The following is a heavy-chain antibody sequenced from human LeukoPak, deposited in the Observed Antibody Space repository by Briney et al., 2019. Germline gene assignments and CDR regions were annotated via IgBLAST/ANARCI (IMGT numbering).Heavy chain of an antibody. D-gene: IGHD3-22*01. CDR3: ARGGWLPPDY. CDR2: IYSTVST. Sequence: SETLSLTCTVSGGSIDTFYWSWIRQPAGKGLEWIGHIYSTVSTIYNPSLNSRVAISLDSSKSQFSLKVTSLSAADTAVYYCARGGWLPPDYWGQGTLVTVSS. J-gene: IGHJ4*02. V-gene: IGHV4-4*07. CDR1: GGSIDTFY.